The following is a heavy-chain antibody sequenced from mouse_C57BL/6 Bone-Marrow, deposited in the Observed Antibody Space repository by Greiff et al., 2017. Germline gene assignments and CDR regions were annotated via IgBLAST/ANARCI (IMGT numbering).Heavy chain of an antibody. V-gene: IGHV1-81*01. CDR3: ARCGCDRREETWFAY. J-gene: IGHJ3*01. Sequence: QVQLQQSGAELARPGASVKLSCKASGYTFSSYGISWVKQRTGQGLEWIGEISPRSGNTYYNEKFKGKATLTAGKLARQTYQELRYLAPEGSTFYFCARCGCDRREETWFAYWGQETLVAITA. CDR2: ISPRSGNT. CDR1: GYTFSSYG.